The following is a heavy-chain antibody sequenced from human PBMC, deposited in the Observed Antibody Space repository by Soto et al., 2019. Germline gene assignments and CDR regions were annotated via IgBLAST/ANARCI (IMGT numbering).Heavy chain of an antibody. CDR1: GFSLSNARMG. Sequence: QVTLKESGPVLVKPTETLTLTCTVSGFSLSNARMGVSWIRQPPGKALEWLAHIFSNDEKSYSTSLKSRLTISKDTSKSQVVLTMTNMDPVDTATYYCARIPYSNRYYYYYYGMDVWGQGTTVTVSS. CDR3: ARIPYSNRYYYYYYGMDV. D-gene: IGHD4-4*01. V-gene: IGHV2-26*01. J-gene: IGHJ6*02. CDR2: IFSNDEK.